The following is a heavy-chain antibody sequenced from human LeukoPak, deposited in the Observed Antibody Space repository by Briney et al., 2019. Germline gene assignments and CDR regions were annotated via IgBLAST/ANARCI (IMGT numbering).Heavy chain of an antibody. CDR3: ASVPLGKSGYPSY. Sequence: GGSLRLSCAASGFSFSPYWMAWVRQAPGKGLEWVANIKQDGSEKNYVDSVKGRFTISRDNARNSLFLQMNSLRAEDTAVYYCASVPLGKSGYPSYWGQGTLVTVSS. CDR2: IKQDGSEK. D-gene: IGHD5-12*01. V-gene: IGHV3-7*01. J-gene: IGHJ4*02. CDR1: GFSFSPYW.